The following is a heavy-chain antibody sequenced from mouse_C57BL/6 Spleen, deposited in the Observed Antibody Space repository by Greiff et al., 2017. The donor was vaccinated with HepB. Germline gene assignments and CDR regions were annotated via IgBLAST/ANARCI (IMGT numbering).Heavy chain of an antibody. J-gene: IGHJ4*01. CDR3: ARTTTVARYAMDY. D-gene: IGHD1-1*01. CDR1: GYTFTSYW. CDR2: IDPSDSYT. Sequence: QVQLQQPGAELVMPGASVKLSCKASGYTFTSYWMHWVKQRPGQGLEWIGEIDPSDSYTNYNQKFKGKSTLTVDKSSSTAYMQLSSLTSEDSAVYYCARTTTVARYAMDYWGQGTSVTVSS. V-gene: IGHV1-69*01.